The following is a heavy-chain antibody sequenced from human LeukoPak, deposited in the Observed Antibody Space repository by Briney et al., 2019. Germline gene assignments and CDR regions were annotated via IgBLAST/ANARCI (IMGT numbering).Heavy chain of an antibody. J-gene: IGHJ4*02. V-gene: IGHV4-30-4*08. D-gene: IGHD3-22*01. Sequence: PSETLSLTCTVSGGSISSGDYYWSWIRQPPGKGLEWIGYIYYSGSTYYSPSLKSRVTISVDTSKNQFSLKLSSVTAADTAVYYCARGDDSSGNFDYWGQGTLVTVSS. CDR2: IYYSGST. CDR1: GGSISSGDYY. CDR3: ARGDDSSGNFDY.